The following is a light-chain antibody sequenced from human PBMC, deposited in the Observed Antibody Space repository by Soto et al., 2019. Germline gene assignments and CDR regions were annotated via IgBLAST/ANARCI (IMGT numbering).Light chain of an antibody. CDR1: QSLLHSNGYNY. Sequence: DIVMTQSPLSLPVTPGAPASISCRSSQSLLHSNGYNYLDWYLQKPGQSPQLLIYLGSNRASGVPDRFSGSGSGTAFTLKISRVEAEDVGVYYCMQALHTPYTFGQGTKLEIK. V-gene: IGKV2-28*01. CDR2: LGS. J-gene: IGKJ2*01. CDR3: MQALHTPYT.